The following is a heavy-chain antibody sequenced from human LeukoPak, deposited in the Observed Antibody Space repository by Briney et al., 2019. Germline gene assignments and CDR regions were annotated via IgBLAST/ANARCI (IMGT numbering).Heavy chain of an antibody. D-gene: IGHD3-22*01. CDR2: INHSGST. J-gene: IGHJ4*02. CDR3: ARVYISDSSDYYYGFDY. CDR1: GGSFSGYY. Sequence: SETLSLTCAVYGGSFSGYYWSWIRQPPGKGLEWIGEINHSGSTNYNPSLKSRVTISVDTSKNQFSLKLSTVTAADTAVYYCARVYISDSSDYYYGFDYWGQGTLVTVSS. V-gene: IGHV4-34*01.